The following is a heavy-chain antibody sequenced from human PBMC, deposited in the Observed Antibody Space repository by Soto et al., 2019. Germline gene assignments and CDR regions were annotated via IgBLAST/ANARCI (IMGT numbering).Heavy chain of an antibody. Sequence: EVQLVESGGGLVKPGGSLRLSCAASGFTFSSYSMNWVRQAPGKGLEWVSSISSSSSYIYYADSVKGRFTISRDNAKNSLYLQMKSLRAEDTAVYYCARENYDFWSGYPYYFDYWGQGTLVTVSS. CDR2: ISSSSSYI. CDR1: GFTFSSYS. CDR3: ARENYDFWSGYPYYFDY. V-gene: IGHV3-21*01. D-gene: IGHD3-3*01. J-gene: IGHJ4*02.